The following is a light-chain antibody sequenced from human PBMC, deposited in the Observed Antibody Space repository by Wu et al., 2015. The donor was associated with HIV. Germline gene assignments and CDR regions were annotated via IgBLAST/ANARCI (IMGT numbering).Light chain of an antibody. Sequence: EIVLTQSPGTLSLSPGERATPSCRASQSVSSSYLAWYQQKPGQAPRLLIYGASSRATDIPDRFSGSGSGTDFTLTISRLEPEDFAVYYCQQYDSSPPGYSFGQGTKLEIK. CDR2: GAS. V-gene: IGKV3-20*01. CDR1: QSVSSSY. CDR3: QQYDSSPPGYS. J-gene: IGKJ2*03.